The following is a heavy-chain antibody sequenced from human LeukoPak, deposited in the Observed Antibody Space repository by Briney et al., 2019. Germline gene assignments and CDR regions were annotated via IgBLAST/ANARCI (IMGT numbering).Heavy chain of an antibody. Sequence: GGSLRLSCATSGFTFNNYNMSWVRQAPGRALEWVSSITSSGTYIFYADSVKGRFTISRDNAKNSLYLQMNSLRAEDTALYYCARGQNSGWYKVRVILDYWGQGTLVTVSS. CDR2: ITSSGTYI. CDR1: GFTFNNYN. V-gene: IGHV3-21*06. D-gene: IGHD6-19*01. CDR3: ARGQNSGWYKVRVILDY. J-gene: IGHJ4*02.